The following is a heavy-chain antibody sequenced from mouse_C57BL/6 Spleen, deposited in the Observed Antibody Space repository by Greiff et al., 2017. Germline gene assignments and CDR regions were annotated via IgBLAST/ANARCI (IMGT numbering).Heavy chain of an antibody. CDR3: ARASTTVGIYAMDY. V-gene: IGHV1-64*01. J-gene: IGHJ4*01. CDR2: IHPNSGST. D-gene: IGHD1-1*01. CDR1: GYTFTSYW. Sequence: QVQLQQPGAELVKPGASVKLSCKASGYTFTSYWMHWVKQRPGQGLEWIGMIHPNSGSTNYNEKFKSKATLTVDKSSSTAYMQLSSLTSEDSAVYYCARASTTVGIYAMDYWGEGTSVTVSS.